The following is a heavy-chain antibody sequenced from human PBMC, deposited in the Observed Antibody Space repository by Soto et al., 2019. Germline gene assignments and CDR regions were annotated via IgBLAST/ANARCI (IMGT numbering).Heavy chain of an antibody. J-gene: IGHJ5*02. Sequence: PSETLSLTCTVSGGSISSGGYYWSWIRQHPGKGLEWIGYIYYSGSTYYNPSLKSRVTISVDTSKNQFSLKLSSVTAADTAVYYCARAGVVVPADAPNWFDPWGQGTLVTVSS. CDR3: ARAGVVVPADAPNWFDP. D-gene: IGHD2-2*01. V-gene: IGHV4-39*01. CDR2: IYYSGST. CDR1: GGSISSGGYY.